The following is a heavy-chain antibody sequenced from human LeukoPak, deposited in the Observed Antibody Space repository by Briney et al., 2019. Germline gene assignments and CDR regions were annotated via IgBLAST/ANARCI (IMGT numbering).Heavy chain of an antibody. J-gene: IGHJ4*02. Sequence: PGGSLRLSCAASGFTFSSYWMSWVRQAPGKGLEWVANIKQDGSEKYYVDSVKGRFTISRDNAKNSLYLQMNSLRAEDTAVYYCARDPVEYCSSTSCYLLDYWGQGTLVTVSS. CDR2: IKQDGSEK. CDR1: GFTFSSYW. D-gene: IGHD2-2*01. CDR3: ARDPVEYCSSTSCYLLDY. V-gene: IGHV3-7*01.